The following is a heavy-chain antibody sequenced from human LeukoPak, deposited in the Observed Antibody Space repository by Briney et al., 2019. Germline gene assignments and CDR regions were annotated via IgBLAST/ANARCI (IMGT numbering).Heavy chain of an antibody. CDR2: IKQDGSQK. D-gene: IGHD4-23*01. CDR1: GFTFSNYW. V-gene: IGHV3-7*05. Sequence: GGSLRPSCAPSGFTFSNYWMSWVRQAPGKGLEWVANIKQDGSQKYYVDSVKGRFTVSRDNAKNSLYLQMNSLRGEDTAVYYCAKFRGMTTVVRDVFDIWGQGTMVTVSS. CDR3: AKFRGMTTVVRDVFDI. J-gene: IGHJ3*02.